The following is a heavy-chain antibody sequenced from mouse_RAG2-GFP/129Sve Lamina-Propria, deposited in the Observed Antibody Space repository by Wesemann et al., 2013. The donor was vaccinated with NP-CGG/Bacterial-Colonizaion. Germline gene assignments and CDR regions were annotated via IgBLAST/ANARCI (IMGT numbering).Heavy chain of an antibody. V-gene: IGHV5-17*01. CDR2: ISSGSSTI. CDR3: ARTTVVAPFDY. D-gene: IGHD1-1*01. Sequence: EMVLEWVAYISSGSSTIYYADTVKGRFTISRDNAKNTLFLQMTSLRSEDTAMYYCARTTVVAPFDYWGQGTTLTVSS. J-gene: IGHJ2*01.